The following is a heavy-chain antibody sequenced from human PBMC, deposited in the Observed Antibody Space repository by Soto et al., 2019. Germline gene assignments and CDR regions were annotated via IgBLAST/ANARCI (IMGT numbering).Heavy chain of an antibody. J-gene: IGHJ4*02. V-gene: IGHV2-5*02. CDR3: ARSRRHWISSPEEY. D-gene: IGHD2-2*03. Sequence: QITLKESGPTLVKPIQTLTLTCTFSGFSLSTSGVGVGWIRQHPGKALEWLALIYWDDDKRYSPSLKSRLTITKDTSKNQVVLTMTNMDPVDTATYYCARSRRHWISSPEEYWGQGTLVTVSS. CDR1: GFSLSTSGVG. CDR2: IYWDDDK.